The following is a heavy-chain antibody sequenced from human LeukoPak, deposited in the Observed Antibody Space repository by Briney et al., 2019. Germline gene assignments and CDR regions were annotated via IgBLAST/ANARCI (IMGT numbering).Heavy chain of an antibody. V-gene: IGHV3-7*01. CDR2: IKQDGSEI. D-gene: IGHD6-19*01. CDR3: ATIEAVRFHY. CDR1: GFTFSSHW. Sequence: GGSLRLSCADSGFTFSSHWMSWVRQAPGKGLEWVANIKQDGSEIYYLDSVKGRFTISRDNAKNSLYLQMNSLRVEDTAVYYCATIEAVRFHYWGQGTLVTVSS. J-gene: IGHJ4*02.